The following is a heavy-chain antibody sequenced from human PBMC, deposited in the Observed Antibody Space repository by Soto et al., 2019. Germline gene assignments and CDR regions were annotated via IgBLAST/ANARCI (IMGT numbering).Heavy chain of an antibody. Sequence: EVQLLESGGGLVQPGGSLRLSCAASGFTFSSYAMTWVRQAPGKGLEWVSAISGSGAGTYYADSVKGRFTISRDNSKNPLYLQMNSVRAEDTDVYYCARGEGLRFLDGGSDFWGQGTLVTVSS. V-gene: IGHV3-23*01. CDR1: GFTFSSYA. CDR2: ISGSGAGT. CDR3: ARGEGLRFLDGGSDF. J-gene: IGHJ4*02. D-gene: IGHD3-3*01.